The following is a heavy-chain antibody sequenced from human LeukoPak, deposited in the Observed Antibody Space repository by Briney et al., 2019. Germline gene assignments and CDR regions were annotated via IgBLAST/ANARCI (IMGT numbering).Heavy chain of an antibody. D-gene: IGHD3-3*01. Sequence: PGGSLRLSCAVSRFSFSNYGMHWVRQAPGKGLEWVSFIHYSGSDKYYADSVKGRFTISRDNPKNTLYLQMNSLRAEDTAVYYCAKSSNTIFGVAPFDPWGQGTLVTVSS. CDR1: RFSFSNYG. J-gene: IGHJ5*02. CDR2: IHYSGSDK. CDR3: AKSSNTIFGVAPFDP. V-gene: IGHV3-30*02.